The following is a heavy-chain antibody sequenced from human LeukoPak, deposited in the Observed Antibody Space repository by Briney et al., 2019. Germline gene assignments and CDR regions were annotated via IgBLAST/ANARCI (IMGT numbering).Heavy chain of an antibody. J-gene: IGHJ4*02. V-gene: IGHV4-34*01. Sequence: SETLSLTCAVYGGSFSGYYWSWIRQPPGNGLEWIGGINHSGSTNYNPSLKSRVTISVDTSKNQFSLKLSSVTAADTAVYYCARDRPPSSGGPRLFDYWGQGTLVTVSS. CDR1: GGSFSGYY. CDR3: ARDRPPSSGGPRLFDY. CDR2: INHSGST. D-gene: IGHD6-19*01.